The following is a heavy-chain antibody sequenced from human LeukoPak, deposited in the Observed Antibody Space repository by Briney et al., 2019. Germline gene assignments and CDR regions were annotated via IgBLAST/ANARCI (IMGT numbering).Heavy chain of an antibody. J-gene: IGHJ4*02. CDR1: GFTFSDYY. CDR3: AKGDDGDYVSPFDY. D-gene: IGHD4-17*01. CDR2: ISSSGSTI. Sequence: RAGGSLRLSCAASGFTFSDYYMSWIRQAPGKGLEWVSYISSSGSTIYYTDSVKGRFTISRDNAKNSLYLQMNSLRAEDTALYYCAKGDDGDYVSPFDYWGQGTLVTVSS. V-gene: IGHV3-11*01.